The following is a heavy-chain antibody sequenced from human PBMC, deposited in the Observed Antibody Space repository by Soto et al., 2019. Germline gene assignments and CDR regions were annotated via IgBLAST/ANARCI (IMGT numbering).Heavy chain of an antibody. CDR2: IIPIFGTA. CDR1: GGTFSSYA. D-gene: IGHD2-2*01. J-gene: IGHJ2*01. CDR3: ATDPLEDCSSTSCTQV. Sequence: GASVKVSCKASGGTFSSYAISWVRQAPGQGLEWMGGIIPIFGTANYAQKFQGRVTITADESTSTAYMELSSLRSEDTAVYYCATDPLEDCSSTSCTQVWGRGTLVTVSS. V-gene: IGHV1-69*13.